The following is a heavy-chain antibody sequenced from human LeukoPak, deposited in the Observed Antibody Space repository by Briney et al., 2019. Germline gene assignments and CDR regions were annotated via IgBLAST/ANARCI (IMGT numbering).Heavy chain of an antibody. CDR3: ARGEVVTAPVVY. CDR1: GFTFSSYG. J-gene: IGHJ4*02. V-gene: IGHV3-64*01. Sequence: GGSLRLSCAASGFTFSSYGMHWVRQAPGKGLEYVSAISSNGGSTYYANSVKGRFTISRDNSKNTLYLQMGSLRAEDMAVYYCARGEVVTAPVVYWGQGTLVTVSS. D-gene: IGHD2-21*02. CDR2: ISSNGGST.